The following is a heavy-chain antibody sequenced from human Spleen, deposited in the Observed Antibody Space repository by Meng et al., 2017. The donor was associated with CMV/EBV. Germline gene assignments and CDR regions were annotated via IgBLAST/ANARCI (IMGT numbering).Heavy chain of an antibody. CDR2: VSGSGGDT. D-gene: IGHD6-13*01. CDR3: AKGYSSSRGRFDY. J-gene: IGHJ4*02. Sequence: GESLKISCAVSGFTFSSYAMSWVRQAPGKGLECVSGVSGSGGDTYYADSVKGRFTISRENSKNTLYLQMNSLRAEETAVYYCAKGYSSSRGRFDYWGQGTLVTVSS. V-gene: IGHV3-23*01. CDR1: GFTFSSYA.